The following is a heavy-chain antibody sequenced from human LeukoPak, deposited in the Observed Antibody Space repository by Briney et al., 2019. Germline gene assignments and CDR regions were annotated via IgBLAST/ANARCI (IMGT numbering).Heavy chain of an antibody. D-gene: IGHD1-1*01. CDR1: GFTFSSYA. Sequence: GGSLRLSCAASGFTFSSYALHWVRQAPGRGLEWVANINLDGGEERYVDSVKGRFTISRDNAKNSLYLQMNSLRVEDTAVYYCASWISNDNYRGQGTLVTVSS. CDR2: INLDGGEE. J-gene: IGHJ4*02. V-gene: IGHV3-7*01. CDR3: ASWISNDNY.